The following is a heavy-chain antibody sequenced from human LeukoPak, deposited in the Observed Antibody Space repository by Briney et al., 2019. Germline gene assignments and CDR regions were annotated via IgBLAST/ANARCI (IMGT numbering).Heavy chain of an antibody. CDR2: IRYDGSNK. J-gene: IGHJ4*02. CDR1: GFTFSSYG. Sequence: GGSLRLSCATSGFTFSSYGMHWVRQAPGKGLEWVAFIRYDGSNKYYADSVKGRFTISRDNSKNTLYLQMNSLRAEDTAVYYCAREGDYGLRYFDYWGQGTLVTVSS. V-gene: IGHV3-30*02. CDR3: AREGDYGLRYFDY. D-gene: IGHD4-17*01.